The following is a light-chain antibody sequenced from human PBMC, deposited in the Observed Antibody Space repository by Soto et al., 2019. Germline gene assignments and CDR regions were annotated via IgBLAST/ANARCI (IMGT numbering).Light chain of an antibody. V-gene: IGKV1-17*01. CDR2: AAS. J-gene: IGKJ1*01. Sequence: DIQMTQSPSSLSASIGNRVTITCRASQGISNDLGWYQQKPGKAPKRLIYAASSLQSGVTSRFSGSGSGTELTLTISSRQPEDLATYYCLQHNSYPRTFGQWTKVEVK. CDR1: QGISND. CDR3: LQHNSYPRT.